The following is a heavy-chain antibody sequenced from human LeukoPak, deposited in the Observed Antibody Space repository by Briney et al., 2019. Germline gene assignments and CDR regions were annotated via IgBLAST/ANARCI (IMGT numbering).Heavy chain of an antibody. CDR2: INHSGST. V-gene: IGHV4-34*01. CDR3: ARGEVCSSTSCPLSFDY. Sequence: SETLSLNCAVYGGSFSGYYWNWIRQPPGKGLEWIGEINHSGSTNYNPSLKSRVTISVDTSKNQFSLKLSSVTAADTAVYYCARGEVCSSTSCPLSFDYWGQGTLVTVSS. CDR1: GGSFSGYY. D-gene: IGHD2-2*01. J-gene: IGHJ4*02.